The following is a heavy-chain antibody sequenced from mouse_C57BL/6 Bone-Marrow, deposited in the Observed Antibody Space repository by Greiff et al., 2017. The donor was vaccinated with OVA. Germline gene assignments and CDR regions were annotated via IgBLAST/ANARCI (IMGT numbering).Heavy chain of an antibody. J-gene: IGHJ3*01. CDR3: ARSGLRRGDWFAY. CDR2: IYPRSGNT. Sequence: VQLVESGAELARPGASVKLSCKASGYTFTSYGISWVKQRTGQGLEWIGEIYPRSGNTYYNEKFKGKATLTADKSSSTAYMELRSLTSEDSAVYFCARSGLRRGDWFAYWGQGTLVTVSA. D-gene: IGHD2-4*01. V-gene: IGHV1-81*01. CDR1: GYTFTSYG.